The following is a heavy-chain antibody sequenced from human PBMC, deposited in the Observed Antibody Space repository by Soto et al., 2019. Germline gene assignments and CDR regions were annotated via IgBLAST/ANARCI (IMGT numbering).Heavy chain of an antibody. CDR1: GGSFSGYY. D-gene: IGHD3-10*01. V-gene: IGHV4-34*01. J-gene: IGHJ4*02. Sequence: QVQLQQWGAGLLKPSETLSLTCAVYGGSFSGYYWSWIRQPPGKGLEWIGEINHSGSTNYNPSLKSRVTISVDTSKNQFSLKLSSVSAADTAVYYCARGRGGAPRSFYYWGQGTLVTVSS. CDR3: ARGRGGAPRSFYY. CDR2: INHSGST.